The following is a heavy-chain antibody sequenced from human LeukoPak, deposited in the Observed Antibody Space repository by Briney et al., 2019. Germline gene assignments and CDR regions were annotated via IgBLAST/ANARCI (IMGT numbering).Heavy chain of an antibody. J-gene: IGHJ4*02. Sequence: PGGSLRLSCAASGFTFSSYAMSWVRQAPGKGLEWVSAISGSGGSTYYADSVKGRFTISRDNSKNTLYVQMNSLTAEDTAVYKCVRGTLGTGWYWDFWGQGTLVTVSS. V-gene: IGHV3-23*01. D-gene: IGHD6-19*01. CDR1: GFTFSSYA. CDR3: VRGTLGTGWYWDF. CDR2: ISGSGGST.